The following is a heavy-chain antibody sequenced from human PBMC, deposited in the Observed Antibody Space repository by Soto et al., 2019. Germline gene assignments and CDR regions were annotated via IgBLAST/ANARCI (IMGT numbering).Heavy chain of an antibody. CDR1: GGTFSSYT. Sequence: GASVKVSCKASGGTFSSYTISWVRQAPGQGLEWMGRIIPILGIANYAQKFQGRVTITADKSTSTAYMELSSLRSEDTAVYYCARGITIFGDYFDYWGQGTLVTV. D-gene: IGHD3-3*01. CDR3: ARGITIFGDYFDY. V-gene: IGHV1-69*02. CDR2: IIPILGIA. J-gene: IGHJ4*02.